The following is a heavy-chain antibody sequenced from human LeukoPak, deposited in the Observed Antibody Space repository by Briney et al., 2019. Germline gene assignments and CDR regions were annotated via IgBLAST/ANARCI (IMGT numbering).Heavy chain of an antibody. V-gene: IGHV3-23*01. D-gene: IGHD2-15*01. CDR1: GFSFSDYA. Sequence: SGGSLRLSCAASGFSFSDYAMSWVRQAPGKGLEWVSGISGSAGTSYHADSVKGRFTISRDNSKNTLYLQMNSLRAVDTAVYYCAKIEFSGGSYYFDYWGQGTLVTVSS. CDR3: AKIEFSGGSYYFDY. CDR2: ISGSAGTS. J-gene: IGHJ4*02.